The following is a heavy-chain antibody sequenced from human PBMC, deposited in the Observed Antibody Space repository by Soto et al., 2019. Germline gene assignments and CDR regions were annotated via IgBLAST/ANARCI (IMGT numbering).Heavy chain of an antibody. V-gene: IGHV3-13*04. CDR2: IGTAGDT. J-gene: IGHJ4*02. CDR3: ARGPWPRGDSSGFYYYFDY. Sequence: EVQLVESGGGLVQPGGSLRLSCAASGFTFSTHDRHWVRQATGKGLEWVSAIGTAGDTYYPDSVKGRFAISRENAKNSLYLQVNSLRVGDTAVYYCARGPWPRGDSSGFYYYFDYWGQGTLVTVSS. D-gene: IGHD3-22*01. CDR1: GFTFSTHD.